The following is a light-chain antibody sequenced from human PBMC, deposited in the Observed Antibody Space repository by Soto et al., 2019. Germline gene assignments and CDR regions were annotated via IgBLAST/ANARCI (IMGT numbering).Light chain of an antibody. CDR2: DVS. CDR1: SSDVGGYNY. Sequence: QSALTQPRSVSGSPGQSVTISCTGTSSDVGGYNYVSWYQQHPGKAPKLMIYDVSKRPSGVPDRFSGSKSGNTASLTISGLQAEDEADYYCCSYAGSYTEVFGGGTKLTV. J-gene: IGLJ2*01. CDR3: CSYAGSYTEV. V-gene: IGLV2-11*01.